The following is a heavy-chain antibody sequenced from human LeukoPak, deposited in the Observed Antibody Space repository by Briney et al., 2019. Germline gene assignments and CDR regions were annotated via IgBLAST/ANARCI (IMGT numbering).Heavy chain of an antibody. CDR3: ARQDPYCSSTSCYPLMDV. Sequence: KSSETLSLTCTVSGGSISSGGYYWSWIRQPPGKGLEWIGYIYHSGSTNYNPSLKSRVTISVDRSKNQFSLKLSSVTAADTAVYYCARQDPYCSSTSCYPLMDVWGKGTTVTVSS. CDR1: GGSISSGGYY. CDR2: IYHSGST. D-gene: IGHD2-2*01. J-gene: IGHJ6*03. V-gene: IGHV4-30-2*01.